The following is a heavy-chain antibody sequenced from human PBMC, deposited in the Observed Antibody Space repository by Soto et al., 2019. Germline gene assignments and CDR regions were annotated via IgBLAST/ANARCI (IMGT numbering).Heavy chain of an antibody. V-gene: IGHV3-66*01. J-gene: IGHJ4*02. Sequence: EVRLVESGGGLVQPGGSLRLSCAASGFIVSGIFMTWVRQVPGKGPEWVSTLSSDDKTYYADSVRGRFTISRVSSKNTLFLQMNTLRAEDTAVYHCARDIFGGSYDFWHGGQGTLVTVSS. CDR1: GFIVSGIF. D-gene: IGHD3-3*01. CDR3: ARDIFGGSYDFWH. CDR2: LSSDDKT.